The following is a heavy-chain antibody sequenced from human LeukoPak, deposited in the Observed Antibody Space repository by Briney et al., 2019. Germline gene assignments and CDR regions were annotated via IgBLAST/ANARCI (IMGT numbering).Heavy chain of an antibody. D-gene: IGHD3-3*01. J-gene: IGHJ4*02. V-gene: IGHV4-39*07. Sequence: PSETLSLTCTVSGGSISSSSYYWGWIRQPPGKGLEWIGSIYHSGSTYYNPSLKSRVTISVDTSKNQFSLKLSSVTAADTAVYYCARDPGYYDFWSGYYTRKNTFDYWGQGTLVTVSS. CDR3: ARDPGYYDFWSGYYTRKNTFDY. CDR1: GGSISSSSYY. CDR2: IYHSGST.